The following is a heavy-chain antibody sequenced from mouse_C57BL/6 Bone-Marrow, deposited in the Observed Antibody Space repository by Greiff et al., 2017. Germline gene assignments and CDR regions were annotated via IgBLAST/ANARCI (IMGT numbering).Heavy chain of an antibody. CDR3: ARWLLRFYYFDY. CDR2: IYPRRGNT. Sequence: QVQLQQSGAELARPGASVKLSCKASGYTFTSYGISWVKQRTGQGLEWIGEIYPRRGNTYYNEKFKGKATLTADKSSSTAYMELRSLTSEDSAVYFCARWLLRFYYFDYWGQGTTLTGSS. CDR1: GYTFTSYG. V-gene: IGHV1-81*01. D-gene: IGHD2-3*01. J-gene: IGHJ2*01.